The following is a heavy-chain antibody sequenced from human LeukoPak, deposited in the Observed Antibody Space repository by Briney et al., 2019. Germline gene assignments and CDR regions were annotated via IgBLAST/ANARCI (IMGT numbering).Heavy chain of an antibody. D-gene: IGHD1-26*01. CDR1: GYTFTSYA. CDR2: INAGNGNT. J-gene: IGHJ4*02. CDR3: ARGVGGSYYPIDY. V-gene: IGHV1-3*01. Sequence: ASVKVSCKASGYTFTSYAMHWVRQAPGQRLEWMGWINAGNGNTKYSQKFQGRVTITRDTSASTAYMELSSLRSEDTAVYHCARGVGGSYYPIDYWGQGTLVTVSS.